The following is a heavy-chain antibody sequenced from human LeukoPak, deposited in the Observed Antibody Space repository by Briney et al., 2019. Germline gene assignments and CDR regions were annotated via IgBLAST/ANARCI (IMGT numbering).Heavy chain of an antibody. CDR2: IYHSGST. V-gene: IGHV4-38-2*02. Sequence: SETLSLTCTVSGYSISSGYYWGWIRQPPGKGLEWIGSIYHSGSTYYNPPLKSRVTISVDTSKNQFSLKLSSVTAADTAVYYCARDLRFLEWINPSWFDPWGQGTLVTVSS. CDR3: ARDLRFLEWINPSWFDP. J-gene: IGHJ5*02. D-gene: IGHD3-3*01. CDR1: GYSISSGYY.